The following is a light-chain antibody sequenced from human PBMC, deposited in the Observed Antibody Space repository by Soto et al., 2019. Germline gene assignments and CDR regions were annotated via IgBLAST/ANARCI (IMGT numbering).Light chain of an antibody. J-gene: IGLJ3*02. CDR2: KNN. CDR3: SSWDDSLSGHGV. CDR1: SSNIGANY. V-gene: IGLV1-47*01. Sequence: QSVLTQPPSASGTPGQRVTISCSGSSSNIGANYVSWYQHLPGLAPRFLIYKNNQRPSGVPDRFSGSKSGTSASLAISGLRSEDEADYYCSSWDDSLSGHGVFGGGTKLTVL.